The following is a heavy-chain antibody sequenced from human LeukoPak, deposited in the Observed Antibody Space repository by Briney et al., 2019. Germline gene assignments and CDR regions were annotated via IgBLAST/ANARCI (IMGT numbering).Heavy chain of an antibody. Sequence: GGSLRLSCAASGFTFSSYAMSWVRQAPGKGVEWVSAISGSGGSTYYADSVKGRFTISRDNSKNTLYLQMNSLRAEDTAVYYCAKAGEVRILTGPLGYWGQGTLVTVSS. CDR3: AKAGEVRILTGPLGY. CDR2: ISGSGGST. D-gene: IGHD3-9*01. CDR1: GFTFSSYA. V-gene: IGHV3-23*01. J-gene: IGHJ4*02.